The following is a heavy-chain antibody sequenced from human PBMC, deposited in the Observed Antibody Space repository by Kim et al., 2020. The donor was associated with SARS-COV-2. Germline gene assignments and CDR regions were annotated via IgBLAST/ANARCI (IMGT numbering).Heavy chain of an antibody. J-gene: IGHJ6*02. Sequence: YPGSVKGRFTISRENAKNSLYLQMNSLRVEDTAVYYCVRGAVVGSYAMDVWGQGTTVTVSS. V-gene: IGHV3-13*01. CDR3: VRGAVVGSYAMDV. D-gene: IGHD6-19*01.